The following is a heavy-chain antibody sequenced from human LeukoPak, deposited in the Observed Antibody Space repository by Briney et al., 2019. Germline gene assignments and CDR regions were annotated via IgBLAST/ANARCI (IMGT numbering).Heavy chain of an antibody. J-gene: IGHJ4*02. CDR2: ITSSSSST. Sequence: PGGSLRLSCAASGFTFSDYYMSWIRQAPGKGLEGVSYITSSSSSTNYADSVKGRFTISRDDANNSLYLQMNSLRAEDTAVYYCARGGTFIRGVISTLYYFDYWGQGTLVTVSS. CDR3: ARGGTFIRGVISTLYYFDY. V-gene: IGHV3-11*05. CDR1: GFTFSDYY. D-gene: IGHD3-10*01.